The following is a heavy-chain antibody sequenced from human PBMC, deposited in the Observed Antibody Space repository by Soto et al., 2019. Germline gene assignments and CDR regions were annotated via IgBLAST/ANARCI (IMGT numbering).Heavy chain of an antibody. V-gene: IGHV3-23*01. CDR1: GFTFSSYA. CDR2: ISGSGGST. Sequence: GGSLRLSCAASGFTFSSYAMSWVRQAPGKGLEWVSAISGSGGSTYYADSVKGRFTISRDNSKNTLYLQMNSLRAEDTAVYYCAKDRKTYYYGSGSHYFDYWGQGTLVTVSS. J-gene: IGHJ4*02. D-gene: IGHD3-10*01. CDR3: AKDRKTYYYGSGSHYFDY.